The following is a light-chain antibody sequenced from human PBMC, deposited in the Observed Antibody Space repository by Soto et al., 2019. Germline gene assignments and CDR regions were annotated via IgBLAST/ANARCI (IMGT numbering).Light chain of an antibody. CDR3: HSYDSSLSGVV. CDR1: SSNIGAGYG. J-gene: IGLJ2*01. V-gene: IGLV1-40*01. CDR2: GNT. Sequence: QPVLTQPPSVSGAPGQRVTISCTGSSSNIGAGYGVHWYQQLPGTAPKLLIYGNTNRPSGVPDRFSGSKSGTSASLAITGLQAEDEADYYCHSYDSSLSGVVFGGGTKLTVL.